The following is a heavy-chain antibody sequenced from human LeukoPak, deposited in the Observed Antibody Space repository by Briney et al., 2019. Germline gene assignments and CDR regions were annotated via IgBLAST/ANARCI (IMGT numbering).Heavy chain of an antibody. CDR1: GGSISSNSYY. J-gene: IGHJ4*02. V-gene: IGHV4-61*05. D-gene: IGHD3-22*01. CDR2: IYTSGST. Sequence: SETLSLTCTVSGGSISSNSYYWVWIRQPPGKGLEWIGRIYTSGSTNYNPSPKSRVTISVDKSKNQFSLKLSSVTAADTAVYYCARDRGDSSGHFDYWGQGTLVTVSS. CDR3: ARDRGDSSGHFDY.